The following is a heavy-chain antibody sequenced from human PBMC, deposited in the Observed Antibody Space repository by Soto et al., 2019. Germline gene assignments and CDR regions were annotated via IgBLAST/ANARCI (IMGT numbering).Heavy chain of an antibody. CDR3: ARSSLRYFDWLSYYYYYMDV. V-gene: IGHV2-5*02. J-gene: IGHJ6*03. CDR1: GFSLSTSGVG. D-gene: IGHD3-9*01. CDR2: IYWDDDK. Sequence: QITLKESGPTLVKPTQTLTLTCTFSGFSLSTSGVGVGWIRQPPGKALEWLALIYWDDDKRYSPSLKSRLTITKDTSKNQVVLTVTNMDPVDTATYYCARSSLRYFDWLSYYYYYMDVWGKGTTVTVSS.